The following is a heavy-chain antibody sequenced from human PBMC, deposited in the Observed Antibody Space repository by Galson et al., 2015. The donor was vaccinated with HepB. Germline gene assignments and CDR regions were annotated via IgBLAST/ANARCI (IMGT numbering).Heavy chain of an antibody. CDR1: GFTFSSYA. CDR2: ISYDGSNK. V-gene: IGHV3-30-3*01. Sequence: SLRLSCAASGFTFSSYAMHWVRQAPGKGLEWVAVISYDGSNKYYADSVKGRFTISRDNSKNTLYLQMNSLRAEDTAVYYCARDPGQQPTPYYFDYWGQGTLVTVSS. CDR3: ARDPGQQPTPYYFDY. J-gene: IGHJ4*02. D-gene: IGHD6-13*01.